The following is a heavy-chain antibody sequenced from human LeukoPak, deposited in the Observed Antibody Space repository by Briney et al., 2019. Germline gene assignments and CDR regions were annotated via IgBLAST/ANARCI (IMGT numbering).Heavy chain of an antibody. V-gene: IGHV6-1*01. J-gene: IGHJ4*02. Sequence: SQTLSLTCAISGDSVSRNSATWLGLRQSPSRGLEWLGRTYYRSKWYNDYAVSVKSRITINPDTSKNQLSLQLNSVTPEDTAVYDCARRTDAYNWLDYWGQGTLVPVSS. CDR2: TYYRSKWYN. CDR3: ARRTDAYNWLDY. CDR1: GDSVSRNSAT. D-gene: IGHD5-24*01.